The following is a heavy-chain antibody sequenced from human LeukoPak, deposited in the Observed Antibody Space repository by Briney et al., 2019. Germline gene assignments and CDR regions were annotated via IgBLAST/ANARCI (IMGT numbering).Heavy chain of an antibody. CDR3: ARELDYDILTGYYTYFDY. Sequence: ASVKVSCKASGYTFTSYGISWVRQAPGQGLEWMGWISAYNGNTNYAQRLQGRVTMTTDTSTSTAYMELRSLRSDDTAVYYCARELDYDILTGYYTYFDYWGQGTLVTVSS. CDR2: ISAYNGNT. V-gene: IGHV1-18*01. J-gene: IGHJ4*02. D-gene: IGHD3-9*01. CDR1: GYTFTSYG.